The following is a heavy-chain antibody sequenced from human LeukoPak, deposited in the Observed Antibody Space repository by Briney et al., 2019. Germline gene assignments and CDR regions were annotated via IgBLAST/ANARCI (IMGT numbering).Heavy chain of an antibody. V-gene: IGHV4-34*01. CDR2: INHSGST. CDR1: GGSMSNYS. D-gene: IGHD3-3*01. Sequence: SETLSLTCTVSGGSMSNYSWSWVRQPPGKGLEWIGAINHSGSTNYNPSPRSRVTTSVEPTRKQSTLRLSSVAAADTAVYYCARGPLRFARSTWFDPWGQGTLVTVSS. J-gene: IGHJ5*02. CDR3: ARGPLRFARSTWFDP.